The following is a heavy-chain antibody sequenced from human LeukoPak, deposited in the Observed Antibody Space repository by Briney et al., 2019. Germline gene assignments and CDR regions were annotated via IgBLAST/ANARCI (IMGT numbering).Heavy chain of an antibody. J-gene: IGHJ6*02. CDR2: ISYDGSNK. CDR3: ARGDRVVRGGKNYYYYYGMDV. V-gene: IGHV3-30-3*01. CDR1: GFTFSSYA. D-gene: IGHD3-10*01. Sequence: PGGSLRLSCAASGFTFSSYAMHWVRQAPGKGLEWVAVISYDGSNKYYADSVKGRFTISRDNSKNTLYLQMNSLRAEDTAVYYCARGDRVVRGGKNYYYYYGMDVWGQGTTVTVSS.